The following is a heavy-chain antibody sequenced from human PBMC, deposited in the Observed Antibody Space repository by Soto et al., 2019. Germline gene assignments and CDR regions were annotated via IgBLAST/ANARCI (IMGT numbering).Heavy chain of an antibody. J-gene: IGHJ4*02. V-gene: IGHV4-39*01. CDR2: IYYSGST. CDR3: ARVYYDILTGYQYYFDY. CDR1: GGSISSSSYY. Sequence: SETLSLTCTVSGGSISSSSYYWGWIRQPPGKGLEWIGSIYYSGSTYYNPSLKSRVTISVDTSKNQFSLKLSSVTAADTAVYYCARVYYDILTGYQYYFDYWGQGTLVTVSS. D-gene: IGHD3-9*01.